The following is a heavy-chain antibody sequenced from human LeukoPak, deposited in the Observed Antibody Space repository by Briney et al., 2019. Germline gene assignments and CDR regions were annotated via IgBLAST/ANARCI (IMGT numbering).Heavy chain of an antibody. Sequence: GGSLRLSCAASGFTFSTYSMNWVRQAPGKGLEWVAVISYDGSNKYYADSVKGRFTISRDNSKSTLYLQMNSLRAEDTAVYYCARDSDSSGWYPFFLDWGPGTLVNVSS. CDR1: GFTFSTYS. V-gene: IGHV3-30*03. CDR2: ISYDGSNK. D-gene: IGHD6-19*01. J-gene: IGHJ4*02. CDR3: ARDSDSSGWYPFFLD.